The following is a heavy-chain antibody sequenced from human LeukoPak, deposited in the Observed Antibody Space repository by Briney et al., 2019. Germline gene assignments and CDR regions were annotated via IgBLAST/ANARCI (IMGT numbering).Heavy chain of an antibody. Sequence: PGGSLRLSCAASGFTVSSNYMSWVRQAPGKGLEWVSAISGSGGSTYYADSVKGRFTISRDNSKDTLYLQMNSLRAEDTAVYYCAKDQIFYYYYGMDVWGQGTTVTVSS. CDR3: AKDQIFYYYYGMDV. J-gene: IGHJ6*02. CDR2: ISGSGGST. V-gene: IGHV3-23*01. D-gene: IGHD3-3*01. CDR1: GFTVSSNY.